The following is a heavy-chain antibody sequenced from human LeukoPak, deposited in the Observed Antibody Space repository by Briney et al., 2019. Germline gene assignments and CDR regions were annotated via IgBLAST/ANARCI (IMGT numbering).Heavy chain of an antibody. Sequence: GASVKVSCKASGYTFTGYYMHWVRQAPGQGLEWMGWINPNSGGTNYAQKFQGRVTMTRDTSISTAYMELSRLRSDDTAVYYCARAPLLRYFDWLYSSLGGGYIDYWGQGTLVTVSS. V-gene: IGHV1-2*02. J-gene: IGHJ4*02. CDR1: GYTFTGYY. D-gene: IGHD3-9*01. CDR2: INPNSGGT. CDR3: ARAPLLRYFDWLYSSLGGGYIDY.